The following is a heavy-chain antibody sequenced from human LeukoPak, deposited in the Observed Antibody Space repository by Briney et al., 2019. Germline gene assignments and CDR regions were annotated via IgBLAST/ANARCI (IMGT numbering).Heavy chain of an antibody. J-gene: IGHJ4*02. CDR2: IKPHTGDT. CDR1: GYTFTDYY. Sequence: ASVKVSCKASGYTFTDYYLHWVRPAPEQGLEWRGPIKPHTGDTHYAQSFQGRVTMTRDTSISTAYMDLVMLRSDDTDVYYCARGSALSQTTGTTFDYWGQGTLVTVSS. D-gene: IGHD4-17*01. V-gene: IGHV1-2*05. CDR3: ARGSALSQTTGTTFDY.